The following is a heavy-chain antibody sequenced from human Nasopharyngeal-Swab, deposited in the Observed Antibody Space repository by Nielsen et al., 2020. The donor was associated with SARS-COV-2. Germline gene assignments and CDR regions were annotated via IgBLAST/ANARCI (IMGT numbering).Heavy chain of an antibody. J-gene: IGHJ4*02. CDR1: GFTFSSYA. CDR2: ISGSGGST. Sequence: GGSLRLSCAASGFTFSSYAMSWVRQAPGKGLEWVSAISGSGGSTYYADSVKGRFTISRDNSKNTLYLQMNSLRAEDTAVYCCAKDTSLVGATFDYWGQGTLVTVSS. CDR3: AKDTSLVGATFDY. D-gene: IGHD2-8*02. V-gene: IGHV3-23*01.